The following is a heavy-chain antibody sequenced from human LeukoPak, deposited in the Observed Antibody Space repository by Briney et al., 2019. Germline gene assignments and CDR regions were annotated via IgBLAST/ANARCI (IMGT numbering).Heavy chain of an antibody. V-gene: IGHV3-9*01. Sequence: GRSLRLSCAASGFTFDDYAMHWVRQAPGKGLEWVSGISWNSGSIGYADSVKGRFTISRDNAKNSLYLQMNSLRAEDTALYYCAKVRDYTDALDIWGQGTMVTVSS. CDR2: ISWNSGSI. CDR3: AKVRDYTDALDI. D-gene: IGHD3-16*01. CDR1: GFTFDDYA. J-gene: IGHJ3*02.